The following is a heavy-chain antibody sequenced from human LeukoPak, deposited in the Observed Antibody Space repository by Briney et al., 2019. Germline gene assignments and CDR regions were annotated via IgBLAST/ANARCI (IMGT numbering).Heavy chain of an antibody. D-gene: IGHD2-15*01. CDR1: VGSYRRYF. V-gene: IGHV4-4*08. Sequence: SETLSLTCTASVGSYRRYFWSWTRQPPGKGLEWIGYFYNNGNNNYNPSLKSPISISVHTSKNQITPKLSSVTAADTALYYCAIYSWSASTPGSWFDPWGQGTLVTVSS. J-gene: IGHJ5*02. CDR3: AIYSWSASTPGSWFDP. CDR2: FYNNGNN.